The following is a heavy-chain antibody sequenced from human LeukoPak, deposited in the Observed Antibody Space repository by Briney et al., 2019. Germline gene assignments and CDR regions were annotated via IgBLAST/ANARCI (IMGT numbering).Heavy chain of an antibody. J-gene: IGHJ6*02. CDR3: ASQYRTWPNMDV. D-gene: IGHD5-12*01. CDR2: ISSSGSTI. Sequence: PGGSLRLSCAASGFTFSDYYMSWIRQAPGKGLEWVSYISSSGSTIYYADSVKGRFTISRDNAKNSLYLQMNSLRAEDTAVYYCASQYRTWPNMDVWGQGTTVTVSS. V-gene: IGHV3-11*01. CDR1: GFTFSDYY.